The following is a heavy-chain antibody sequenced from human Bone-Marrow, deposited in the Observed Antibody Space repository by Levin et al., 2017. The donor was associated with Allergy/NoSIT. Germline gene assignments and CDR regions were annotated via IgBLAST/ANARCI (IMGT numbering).Heavy chain of an antibody. CDR1: GFTFINYW. D-gene: IGHD1-14*01. J-gene: IGHJ4*02. V-gene: IGHV3-7*01. CDR3: ARHWYYRFDY. Sequence: TGGSLRLSCAASGFTFINYWMTWVRQVPGRGLEWVANIKPDGSEEYSVDSVKGRFTISRDNAKNSLYLQMNRLSVEDTAVYYCARHWYYRFDYWGQGTVVTVSS. CDR2: IKPDGSEE.